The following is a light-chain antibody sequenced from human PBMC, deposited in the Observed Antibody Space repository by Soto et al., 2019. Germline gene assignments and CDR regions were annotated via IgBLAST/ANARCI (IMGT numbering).Light chain of an antibody. V-gene: IGKV3-15*01. CDR3: QPDYNWPLN. CDR1: HSVSSR. J-gene: IGKJ4*01. Sequence: EIVMTQSPATLSVSPGERATLSCRASHSVSSRLAWYQQKPGQAPRLLIYGAYTSATGLPARFSGRGSGTAFTLSISTLQSVDVSVYYCQPDYNWPLNVGGGTKVEIK. CDR2: GAY.